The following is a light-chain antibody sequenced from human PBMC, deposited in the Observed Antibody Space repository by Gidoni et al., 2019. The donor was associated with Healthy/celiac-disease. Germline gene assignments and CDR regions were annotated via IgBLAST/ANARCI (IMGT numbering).Light chain of an antibody. CDR1: QSVRRY. CDR2: DAS. V-gene: IGKV3-11*01. J-gene: IGKJ2*02. CDR3: QQRNNWCT. Sequence: EIVLTQSTATLSLSPGESTTFPGRASQSVRRYLAWYQQKHGQAPRLPIYDASKRATGIPARVSGSGSGTDFTLTSSRLEPEDFAVYYGQQRNNWCTFGQGTKLEIK.